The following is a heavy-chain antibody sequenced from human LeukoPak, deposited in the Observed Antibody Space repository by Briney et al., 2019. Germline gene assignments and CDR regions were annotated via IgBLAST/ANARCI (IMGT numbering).Heavy chain of an antibody. CDR3: ARGEGECSGGSCYHISAFDI. CDR1: GGTFSSYA. CDR2: ISAYNGNT. D-gene: IGHD2-15*01. J-gene: IGHJ3*02. V-gene: IGHV1-18*01. Sequence: GSSVKVSCKASGGTFSSYAISWVRQAPGQGLEWMGWISAYNGNTNYAQKLQGRVTMTTDTSTSTAYMELRSLRSDDTAVYYCARGEGECSGGSCYHISAFDIWGQGTMVTVSS.